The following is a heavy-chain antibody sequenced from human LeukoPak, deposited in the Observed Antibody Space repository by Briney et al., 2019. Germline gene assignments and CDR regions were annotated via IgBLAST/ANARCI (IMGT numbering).Heavy chain of an antibody. Sequence: GASVKVSCKASGGTFSSYAISWVRQAPGQGLEWMGGIIPIFGTANYAQKFQGRVTITADESTSTAYMELSSLRSEDTAVYYCASCTDYHDSSGYGAFDIWGQGTMVTVSS. CDR1: GGTFSSYA. J-gene: IGHJ3*02. D-gene: IGHD3-22*01. CDR2: IIPIFGTA. CDR3: ASCTDYHDSSGYGAFDI. V-gene: IGHV1-69*13.